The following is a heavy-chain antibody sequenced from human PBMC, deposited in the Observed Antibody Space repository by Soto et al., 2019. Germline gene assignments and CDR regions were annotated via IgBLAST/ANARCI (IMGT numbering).Heavy chain of an antibody. CDR3: ARGSSSYYDYGMDV. D-gene: IGHD6-6*01. Sequence: SETLSLTCTVSGGSISRYYWTWIRQPPGKGLEWIGNIYDSGSTSYNPSLKSRVTMSVDTSKNQFSLRLTSVTAADTAVYFCARGSSSYYDYGMDVWGQGTTVTVSS. V-gene: IGHV4-59*04. CDR2: IYDSGST. J-gene: IGHJ6*02. CDR1: GGSISRYY.